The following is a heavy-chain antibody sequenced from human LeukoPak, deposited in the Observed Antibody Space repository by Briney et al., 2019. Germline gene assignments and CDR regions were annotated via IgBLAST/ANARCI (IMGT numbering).Heavy chain of an antibody. J-gene: IGHJ4*02. CDR2: IYHSGST. CDR1: GGSFSGYY. CDR3: ARVGYCSGGSCYQTFDY. Sequence: SETLSLTCAVHGGSFSGYYWSWIRQPPGKGLEWIGYIYHSGSTYYNPSLKSRVTISVDRSKNQFSLKLRSVTAADTAVYYCARVGYCSGGSCYQTFDYWGQGTLVTVSS. D-gene: IGHD2-15*01. V-gene: IGHV4-34*01.